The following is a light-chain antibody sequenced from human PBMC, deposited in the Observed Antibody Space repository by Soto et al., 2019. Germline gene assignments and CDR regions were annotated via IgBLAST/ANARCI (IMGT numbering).Light chain of an antibody. Sequence: QSALTLPRSVSGSPGQSITISCTGTSSDVGRFNRVPWYQQHPGKAPKVMIYDVSQRPSGVPDRFSGSKSGNTASLTISGLQDEDEADYYCCAYAGSYIIYVFGPVNKVTVL. J-gene: IGLJ1*01. CDR3: CAYAGSYIIYV. CDR1: SSDVGRFNR. V-gene: IGLV2-11*01. CDR2: DVS.